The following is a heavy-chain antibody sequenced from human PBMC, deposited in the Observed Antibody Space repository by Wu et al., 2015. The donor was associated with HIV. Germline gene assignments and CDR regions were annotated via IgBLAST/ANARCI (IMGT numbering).Heavy chain of an antibody. D-gene: IGHD5-18*01. CDR2: IIPIFGTA. V-gene: IGHV1-69*13. Sequence: QVQLVQSGAEVKKPGSSVKVSCKASGGTFSSYAISWVRQAPGQGLEWMGRIIPIFGTANYAQKFQGRVTITADESTSTAYMELSSLRSEDTAVYYCARSDVDTAMVTKTYYYYYYGMDVWGQGTTVTVSS. CDR3: ARSDVDTAMVTKTYYYYYYGMDV. CDR1: GGTFSSYA. J-gene: IGHJ6*02.